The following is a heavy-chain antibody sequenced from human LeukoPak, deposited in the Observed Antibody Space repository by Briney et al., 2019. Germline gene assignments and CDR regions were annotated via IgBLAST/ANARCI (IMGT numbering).Heavy chain of an antibody. CDR1: GYTFTSYG. CDR3: AREWTGYYVFDY. J-gene: IGHJ4*02. Sequence: ASVKVSCKASGYTFTSYGISWVRQAPGQGLEWMGWISAYNGNTNYAQKFQGRVTMTTDTSTSTAYMGLRSLRSDDTAVYYCAREWTGYYVFDYWGQGTLVTVSP. V-gene: IGHV1-18*04. CDR2: ISAYNGNT. D-gene: IGHD3/OR15-3a*01.